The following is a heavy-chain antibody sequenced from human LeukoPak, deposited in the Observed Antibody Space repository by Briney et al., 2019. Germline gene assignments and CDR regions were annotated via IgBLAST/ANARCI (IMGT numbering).Heavy chain of an antibody. V-gene: IGHV1-69*06. CDR3: ARVVGATSAPPFPQNDAFDI. D-gene: IGHD1-26*01. Sequence: ASVKVSCKASGGTFSSYAISWVRQAPGQGLEWMGGIIPIFGTANYAQKFQGRVTITADKSTSTAYMELSSLRSDDTAVYYCARVVGATSAPPFPQNDAFDIWGQGTMVTVSS. CDR1: GGTFSSYA. CDR2: IIPIFGTA. J-gene: IGHJ3*02.